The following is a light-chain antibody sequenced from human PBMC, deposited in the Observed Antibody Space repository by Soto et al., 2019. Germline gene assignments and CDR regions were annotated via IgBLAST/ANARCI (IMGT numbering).Light chain of an antibody. J-gene: IGKJ5*01. Sequence: EIVLTQSPGTLSLSPGERATLSCRASQSVSSSYLAWYQQKPGQAPRLLIYDASSRATGIPDRFSGRGSGTDFTLTISRLEPEDFAVYYCQQYGSSPPITFGQGTRLEIK. CDR2: DAS. V-gene: IGKV3-20*01. CDR1: QSVSSSY. CDR3: QQYGSSPPIT.